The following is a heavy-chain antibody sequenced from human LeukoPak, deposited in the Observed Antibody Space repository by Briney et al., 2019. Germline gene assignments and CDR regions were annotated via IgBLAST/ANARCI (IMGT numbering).Heavy chain of an antibody. CDR3: AKVNGDSSSRGLDI. CDR1: GFTFSSYG. CDR2: IGRSGDTT. V-gene: IGHV3-23*01. Sequence: GGSLRLSCAASGFTFSSYGMSWVRQAPGKGLEWVSAIGRSGDTTYYADSVKGRFTISRDNSENTLYLQMHSLTAEDTAVYYCAKVNGDSSSRGLDIWGQGTMVTVSS. D-gene: IGHD6-6*01. J-gene: IGHJ3*02.